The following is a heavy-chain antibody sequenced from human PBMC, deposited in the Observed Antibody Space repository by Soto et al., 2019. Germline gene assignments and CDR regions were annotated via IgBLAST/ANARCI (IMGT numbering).Heavy chain of an antibody. Sequence: ASVKVSCKASGYSFSFYGINWVRQAPGQGLEWMGRINPCGGSTNYAQKFEGRVTMTRDTSTSTVYMELSSLRSEDTAVYYCARARITDIDFDYWGQGTLVTVSS. V-gene: IGHV1-46*01. CDR2: INPCGGST. CDR1: GYSFSFYG. J-gene: IGHJ4*02. CDR3: ARARITDIDFDY. D-gene: IGHD1-20*01.